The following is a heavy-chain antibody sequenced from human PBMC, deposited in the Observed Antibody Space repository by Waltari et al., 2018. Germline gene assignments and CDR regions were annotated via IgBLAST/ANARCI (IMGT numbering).Heavy chain of an antibody. Sequence: QVQLVQSGAEVKKHGASVRVSCKPYVYTFTNYGISWVRQAPGQGLEWVGWVSAYNGDTKYAQKLQDRVTMTTDTSTSTAYMEVRSLRSDDTAVYYCARDRNSWLKTDYWGQGTLVTVSS. V-gene: IGHV1-18*01. CDR1: VYTFTNYG. CDR3: ARDRNSWLKTDY. CDR2: VSAYNGDT. D-gene: IGHD3-9*01. J-gene: IGHJ4*02.